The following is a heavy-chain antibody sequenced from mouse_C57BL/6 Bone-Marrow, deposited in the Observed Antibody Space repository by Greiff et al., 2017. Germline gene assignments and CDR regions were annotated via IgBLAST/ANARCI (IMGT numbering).Heavy chain of an antibody. J-gene: IGHJ4*01. CDR2: INPNNGGT. Sequence: EVQLQQSGPELVKPGASVKISCKASGYTFTDYYMNWVKQSHGKSLEWIGDINPNNGGTSYNQKFKGKATLTVDKSSSTAYMELRSLTSEDSAVYYCARFITTVVALSDYAMDYWGQGTSVTVSS. CDR3: ARFITTVVALSDYAMDY. CDR1: GYTFTDYY. V-gene: IGHV1-26*01. D-gene: IGHD1-1*01.